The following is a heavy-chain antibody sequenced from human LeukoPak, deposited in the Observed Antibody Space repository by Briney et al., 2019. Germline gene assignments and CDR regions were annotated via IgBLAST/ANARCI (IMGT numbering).Heavy chain of an antibody. Sequence: ASVNVSCKASGYTFTDYYIHWVRQAPGQGLEWMGWINPDSGSTSYEQKFKGRVTMTRATSISTAYIELSRLTSDDTAVYYCVRVKTNGWHYFDSWGQGTLVTVTS. CDR2: INPDSGST. J-gene: IGHJ4*02. CDR1: GYTFTDYY. CDR3: VRVKTNGWHYFDS. V-gene: IGHV1-2*02. D-gene: IGHD6-19*01.